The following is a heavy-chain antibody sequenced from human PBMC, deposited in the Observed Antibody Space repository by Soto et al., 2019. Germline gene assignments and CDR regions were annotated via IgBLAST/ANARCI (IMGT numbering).Heavy chain of an antibody. D-gene: IGHD6-6*01. V-gene: IGHV3-23*01. CDR1: GFTFASYD. J-gene: IGHJ4*02. CDR2: ISGDGSST. Sequence: GGSLRLSCAASGFTFASYDMSWVRQAPGKGLEWVSAISGDGSSTWYAESVKGRFTIYRDNSKNTVYLQMNSLRAEDTAVYYCAKGSASVRPYYFDFWGQGTLVTVSS. CDR3: AKGSASVRPYYFDF.